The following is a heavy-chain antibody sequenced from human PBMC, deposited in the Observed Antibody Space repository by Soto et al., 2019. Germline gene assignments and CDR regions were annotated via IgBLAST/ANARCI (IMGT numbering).Heavy chain of an antibody. CDR2: IYYRGYT. CDR1: GGSISSSSYY. V-gene: IGHV4-39*01. CDR3: ARHNGPLYVGYYSDMDV. Sequence: QLQLQESGPGLVKPSETLSLTCTVSGGSISSSSYYWVWIRQPPGKGLEWIVSIYYRGYTYYNPSPSSRVTISVDTSKNQFSLKLSSVTAADTAVYYCARHNGPLYVGYYSDMDVWGQGTTVTVSS. D-gene: IGHD3-16*01. J-gene: IGHJ6*02.